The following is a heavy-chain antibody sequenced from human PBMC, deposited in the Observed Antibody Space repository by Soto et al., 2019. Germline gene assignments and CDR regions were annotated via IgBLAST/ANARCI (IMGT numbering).Heavy chain of an antibody. CDR3: AKGYGGNSDFDY. CDR2: ISYDGSNK. D-gene: IGHD2-21*02. Sequence: QVQLVESGGGVVQHGRSLRLSCAASGFTFSSYGMHWVRQAPGKGLEWVAVISYDGSNKYYADSVKGRFTISRDNSKNTLYLQMNSLRAEDTAVYYCAKGYGGNSDFDYWGQGTLVTVSS. CDR1: GFTFSSYG. V-gene: IGHV3-30*18. J-gene: IGHJ4*02.